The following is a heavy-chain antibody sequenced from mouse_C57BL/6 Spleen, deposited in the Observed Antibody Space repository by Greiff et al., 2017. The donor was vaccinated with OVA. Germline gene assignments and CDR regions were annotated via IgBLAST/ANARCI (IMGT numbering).Heavy chain of an antibody. D-gene: IGHD2-4*01. Sequence: QVQLKESGAELVRPGASVTLSCKASGYTFTDYEMHWVKQTPVHGLEWIGAIDPETGGTAYNQKFKGKAILTADKSSSTAYMELRSLTSEDSAVYYCTRSTMSAYWGQGTLVTVSA. V-gene: IGHV1-15*01. CDR2: IDPETGGT. CDR3: TRSTMSAY. J-gene: IGHJ3*01. CDR1: GYTFTDYE.